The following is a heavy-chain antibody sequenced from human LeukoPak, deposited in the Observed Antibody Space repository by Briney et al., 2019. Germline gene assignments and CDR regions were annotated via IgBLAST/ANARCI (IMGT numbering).Heavy chain of an antibody. J-gene: IGHJ6*03. D-gene: IGHD1-26*01. CDR3: ARVWWRVGATNYYYYYMDV. CDR2: INPNSGGT. V-gene: IGHV1-2*02. Sequence: ASVKVSCKASGYTFTGYYMHWVRQAPGQGLEWMGWINPNSGGTNYAQKFQGRVTMTRDTSISTAYMELSRLRSDDTAVYYCARVWWRVGATNYYYYYMDVWGKGTTVTVSS. CDR1: GYTFTGYY.